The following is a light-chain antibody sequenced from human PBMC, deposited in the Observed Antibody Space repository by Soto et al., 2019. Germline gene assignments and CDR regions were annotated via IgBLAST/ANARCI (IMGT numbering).Light chain of an antibody. CDR1: QSVSSSY. CDR2: GAS. V-gene: IGKV3-20*01. CDR3: QQYGSSLIT. J-gene: IGKJ5*01. Sequence: LLTQSPATLSLSPGERATLSFRASQSVSSSYLAWYQQKPGQAPRLLIHGASSRATGIPDRFSGSGSGTDFTLTISRLEPEDFAVYYCQQYGSSLITFGQGTRLEIK.